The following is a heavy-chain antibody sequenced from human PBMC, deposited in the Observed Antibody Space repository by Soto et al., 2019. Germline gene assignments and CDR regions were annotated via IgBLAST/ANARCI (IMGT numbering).Heavy chain of an antibody. V-gene: IGHV3-30*03. J-gene: IGHJ2*01. CDR3: ARLRLALYWYFDL. CDR1: GFTFNYYW. D-gene: IGHD6-19*01. CDR2: ISYDGSNK. Sequence: GGSLRLSCAASGFTFNYYWMHWVRQAPGKGLEWVAVISYDGSNKYYADSVKGRFTISRDNAKNSLYLQMNSLRAEDTAVYYCARLRLALYWYFDLWGRGTLVTVSS.